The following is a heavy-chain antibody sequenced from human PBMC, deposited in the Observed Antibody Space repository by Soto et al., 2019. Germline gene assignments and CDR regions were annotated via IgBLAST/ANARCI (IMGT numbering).Heavy chain of an antibody. V-gene: IGHV3-30-3*01. J-gene: IGHJ6*02. Sequence: QVQLVESGGGVVQPGRSLRLSCAASGFTFSSYAMHWVRQAPGKGLEWVAVISYDGSNKYYADSVKGRFTISRDNSKNTLYLQMNSRRAEDTAVYYCAIGGSGWYKDGMDVWGQGTTVTVSS. CDR2: ISYDGSNK. CDR3: AIGGSGWYKDGMDV. CDR1: GFTFSSYA. D-gene: IGHD6-19*01.